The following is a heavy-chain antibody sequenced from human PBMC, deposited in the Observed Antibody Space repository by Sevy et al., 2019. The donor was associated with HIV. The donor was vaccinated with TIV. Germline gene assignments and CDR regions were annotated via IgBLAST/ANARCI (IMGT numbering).Heavy chain of an antibody. D-gene: IGHD1-26*01. CDR2: ISSSSSTI. J-gene: IGHJ3*02. CDR3: ARGRGGYYDAFDI. Sequence: GGSLRLSCAASGFTFSSYSMNWVRQAPGKGLEWVSYISSSSSTIYYADSVKGRFTISRDNAKNSLYLQMNSLRAEETAVYYCARGRGGYYDAFDIWGQGTMVTVSS. CDR1: GFTFSSYS. V-gene: IGHV3-48*01.